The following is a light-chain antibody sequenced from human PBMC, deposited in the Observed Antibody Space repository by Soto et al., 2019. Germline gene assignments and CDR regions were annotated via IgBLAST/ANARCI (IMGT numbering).Light chain of an antibody. CDR3: SSYAGSNNLV. V-gene: IGLV2-8*02. Sequence: QSALTQPPSASRSPGQSVTISCTGTSSDVGGYNYVSWYQQHPGKAPKLMIYEVSKRPSGVPDRFSGSKSGNTAYLTVSGLQAEDEADYCCSSYAGSNNLVFGGGTKLTVL. CDR2: EVS. J-gene: IGLJ3*02. CDR1: SSDVGGYNY.